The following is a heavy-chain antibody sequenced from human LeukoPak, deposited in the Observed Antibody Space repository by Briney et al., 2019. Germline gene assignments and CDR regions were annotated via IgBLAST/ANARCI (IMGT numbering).Heavy chain of an antibody. V-gene: IGHV3-53*01. Sequence: PGGSLRLSCAASEFTFSSYSMNWVRQAPGKGLEWVSVIYSGGSTYYADSVKGRFTISRDNSKNTLYLQMNSLRAEDTAVYYCARSYYDFWSGYYPPGWFDPWGQGTLVTVSS. D-gene: IGHD3-3*01. CDR1: EFTFSSYS. CDR2: IYSGGST. J-gene: IGHJ5*02. CDR3: ARSYYDFWSGYYPPGWFDP.